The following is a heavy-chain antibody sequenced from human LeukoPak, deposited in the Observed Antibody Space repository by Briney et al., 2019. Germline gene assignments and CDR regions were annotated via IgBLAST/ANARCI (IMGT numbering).Heavy chain of an antibody. CDR3: SRPYNWNDVAFDI. Sequence: PGASVKVSCKASGGTFNSYAISWVRQAPGQGLEWMGGIIPIFGTANYAQKFQGRVTITTDESTSTAYMELSSLRSEDTAVYYCSRPYNWNDVAFDIWGQGTLVTVSS. D-gene: IGHD1-20*01. J-gene: IGHJ3*02. CDR1: GGTFNSYA. V-gene: IGHV1-69*05. CDR2: IIPIFGTA.